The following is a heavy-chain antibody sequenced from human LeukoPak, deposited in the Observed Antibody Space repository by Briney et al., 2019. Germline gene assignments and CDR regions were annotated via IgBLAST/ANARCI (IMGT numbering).Heavy chain of an antibody. CDR1: GYTFTSYG. Sequence: GASVKVSCKASGYTFTSYGISWVRQAPGQGLEWMGWISTYNGNTNYAQNFQGRVTLTTETSATTAYMELRNLRSDDTAVYYCAREHSSSWATFDYWGQGTLVTVSS. V-gene: IGHV1-18*01. CDR3: AREHSSSWATFDY. D-gene: IGHD6-13*01. CDR2: ISTYNGNT. J-gene: IGHJ4*02.